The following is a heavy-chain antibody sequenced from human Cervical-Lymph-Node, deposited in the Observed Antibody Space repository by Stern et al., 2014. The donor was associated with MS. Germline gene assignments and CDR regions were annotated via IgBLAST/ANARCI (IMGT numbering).Heavy chain of an antibody. CDR3: VRSNYDGGNGFYHYAMDV. Sequence: VQLVESGAEVKKPGSSVKVSCKASGGTFSIYAVSLVRQAPGQGLEWMGGIIPMFGTANYPQKMQGRVTITADESTTTAHMELSNLRSEDTAIYFCVRSNYDGGNGFYHYAMDVWGQGTTVIVSS. D-gene: IGHD3-10*01. CDR1: GGTFSIYA. J-gene: IGHJ6*02. CDR2: IIPMFGTA. V-gene: IGHV1-69*01.